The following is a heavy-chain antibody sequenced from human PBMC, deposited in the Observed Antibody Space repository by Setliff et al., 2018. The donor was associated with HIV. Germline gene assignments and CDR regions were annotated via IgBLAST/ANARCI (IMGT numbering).Heavy chain of an antibody. Sequence: GGSLRLSCGASGFSFSSYSMNWVRQAPGKGLEWVSGITASGPNTYYTDSVKGRFTISRDNAKNSLYLQMNSLRAEDTAVYYCARDRGLRGMLLSSKELGFYCMDVWGKGTTVTVSS. J-gene: IGHJ6*03. D-gene: IGHD1-26*01. CDR1: GFSFSSYS. CDR3: ARDRGLRGMLLSSKELGFYCMDV. V-gene: IGHV3-21*04. CDR2: ITASGPNT.